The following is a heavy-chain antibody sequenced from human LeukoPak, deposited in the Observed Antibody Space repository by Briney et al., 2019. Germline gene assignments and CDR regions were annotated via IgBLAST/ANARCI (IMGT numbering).Heavy chain of an antibody. CDR1: GYSFTGHY. CDR2: IDPNSGGT. V-gene: IGHV1-2*02. CDR3: TRWRGYSSGWSGPFDD. Sequence: ASVKVSFRASGYSFTGHYMHWVRQAPGQGLEWMGWIDPNSGGTNYAQNFQGRVTMTRDTSISTGYMELSRLTSDDSAIYYCTRWRGYSSGWSGPFDDWGQGTLVTVSS. D-gene: IGHD6-19*01. J-gene: IGHJ4*02.